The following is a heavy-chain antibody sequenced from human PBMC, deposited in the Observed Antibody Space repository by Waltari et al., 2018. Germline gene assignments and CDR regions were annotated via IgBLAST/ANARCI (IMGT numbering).Heavy chain of an antibody. CDR3: ARSGGGTTTFGVAE. Sequence: VQLLQSGAEGKKSGASVKVSCKASGYTFTDSFIHWVRQAPGQGLERMGRINPNSGDTSYAQRFQGRVTMTGDTSITTAYMELTGLRSDDTAIYYCARSGGGTTTFGVAEWGQGSLVTVSS. D-gene: IGHD3-3*01. CDR1: GYTFTDSF. J-gene: IGHJ4*02. V-gene: IGHV1-2*06. CDR2: INPNSGDT.